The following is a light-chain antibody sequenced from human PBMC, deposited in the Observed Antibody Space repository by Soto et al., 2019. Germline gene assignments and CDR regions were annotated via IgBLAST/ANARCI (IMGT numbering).Light chain of an antibody. CDR3: KQYGSSLLT. V-gene: IGKV3-20*01. CDR1: QSVSSSY. CDR2: GAS. Sequence: EIVLTQSPGTLSLSPGERATLSCRASQSVSSSYLAWYQQKPGQAPRLLIYGASSRATGIPDRFSGSGSGKTFPPTISRLEPEDLAVYYCKQYGSSLLTFGGGTKVEIK. J-gene: IGKJ4*01.